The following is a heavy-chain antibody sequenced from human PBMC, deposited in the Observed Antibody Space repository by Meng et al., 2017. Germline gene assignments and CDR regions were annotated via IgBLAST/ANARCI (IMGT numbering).Heavy chain of an antibody. CDR1: GYTLTGYY. D-gene: IGHD3-22*01. CDR2: INPNSGGT. V-gene: IGHV1-2*02. J-gene: IGHJ1*01. CDR3: ASRYDSSGSAAFQH. Sequence: EQVVQAGAEVKKPGASVKVSCKASGYTLTGYYMHWVRQAHGQGLEWMGWINPNSGGTNYEQKFQGRVTMTRDTSISTAYMELSRLRSDDTAVYYCASRYDSSGSAAFQHWGQGTLVTVSS.